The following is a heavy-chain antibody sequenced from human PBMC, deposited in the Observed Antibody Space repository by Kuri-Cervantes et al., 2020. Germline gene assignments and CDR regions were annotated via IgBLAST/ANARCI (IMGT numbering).Heavy chain of an antibody. J-gene: IGHJ4*02. V-gene: IGHV3-48*03. Sequence: GESLKISCAASGFTFDDYAMHWVRQAPGKGLEWVSYISSSGGTIYYADSVKGRFTISRDNAKNSLYLQMNSLRAEDTAVYYCARGHSSGGRATYDYWGQGTLVTVSS. CDR1: GFTFDDYA. D-gene: IGHD6-19*01. CDR3: ARGHSSGGRATYDY. CDR2: ISSSGGTI.